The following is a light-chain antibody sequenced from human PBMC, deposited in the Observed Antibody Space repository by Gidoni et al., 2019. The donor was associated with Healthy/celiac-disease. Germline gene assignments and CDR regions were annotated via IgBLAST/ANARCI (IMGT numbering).Light chain of an antibody. CDR3: QKRSNWWT. V-gene: IGKV3-11*01. CDR1: QSVSSY. J-gene: IGKJ1*01. Sequence: EILLTQSPATLSLSPGERATLSSRASQSVSSYVAWYQQKPGQAPRLLIYDASNRATGIPARFSGSGSGTDFTLTIRSLEPEEFAVYYCQKRSNWWTFGQGTKVEIK. CDR2: DAS.